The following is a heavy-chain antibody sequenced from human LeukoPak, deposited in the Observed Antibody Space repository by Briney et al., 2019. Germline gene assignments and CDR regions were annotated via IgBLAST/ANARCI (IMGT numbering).Heavy chain of an antibody. CDR3: AKDYYYDSSGYYYMDV. Sequence: QTGGSLRLSCAASGFTFSSYGMHWVRQAPGKGLEWVAFIRYDGSNKYYADSAKGRFTISRDNSKNTLYPQMNSLRAEDTAVYYCAKDYYYDSSGYYYMDVWGKGTTVTISS. J-gene: IGHJ6*03. D-gene: IGHD3-22*01. CDR1: GFTFSSYG. V-gene: IGHV3-30*02. CDR2: IRYDGSNK.